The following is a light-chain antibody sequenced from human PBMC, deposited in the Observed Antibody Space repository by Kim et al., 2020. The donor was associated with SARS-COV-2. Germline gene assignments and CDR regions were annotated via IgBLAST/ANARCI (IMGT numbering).Light chain of an antibody. CDR2: GAS. J-gene: IGKJ2*03. Sequence: PVERSTLSLRASQSVPRDYLASYQQKLRPTPRLLIYGASTRATGIPDRFSCSGSGTDFSLTISRLEPEDFSVYYCQHYGNSPPHSFGQGTKLEI. CDR1: QSVPRDY. CDR3: QHYGNSPPHS. V-gene: IGKV3-20*01.